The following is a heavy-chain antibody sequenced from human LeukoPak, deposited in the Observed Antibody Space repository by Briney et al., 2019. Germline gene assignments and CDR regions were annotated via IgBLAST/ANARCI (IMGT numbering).Heavy chain of an antibody. CDR2: IIPIFGTA. J-gene: IGHJ3*02. V-gene: IGHV1-69*05. CDR3: ARDRRSSSWSAAFDI. D-gene: IGHD6-13*01. Sequence: ASVKVSCKASGGTFSSYAISWVRQAPGQGLEWMGGIIPIFGTANYAQKFQGRVTITTDESTSTAYMELSSLRSEDTAVYYCARDRRSSSWSAAFDIWGQGTMVTVSS. CDR1: GGTFSSYA.